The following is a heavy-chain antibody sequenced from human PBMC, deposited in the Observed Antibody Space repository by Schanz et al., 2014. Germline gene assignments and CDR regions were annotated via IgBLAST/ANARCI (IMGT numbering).Heavy chain of an antibody. D-gene: IGHD4-17*01. J-gene: IGHJ3*02. Sequence: VQVVQSGGGVVQPGRSLRLSCVASGFTFSSHWMHWVRQDPGKGLVWVARINSVGSNTDYADSVTGRFTISRDNAKNTLYLQMNTLRAEDTAVYYCARKMKLGVYGGKGHDSLDIWGQGTMVTVSS. CDR1: GFTFSSHW. CDR2: INSVGSNT. CDR3: ARKMKLGVYGGKGHDSLDI. V-gene: IGHV3-74*02.